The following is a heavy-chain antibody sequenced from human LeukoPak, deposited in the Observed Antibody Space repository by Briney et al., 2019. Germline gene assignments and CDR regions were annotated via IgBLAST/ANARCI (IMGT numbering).Heavy chain of an antibody. CDR3: ARADYGDYVSVNALDI. D-gene: IGHD4-17*01. CDR2: ISSSSSYI. Sequence: RTGRSLRLSCAASGFTFSSSAFHWVRQAPGKGLEWVSSISSSSSYIYYADSVKGRFTISRDNAKNSLYLQMNSLRAEDTAVYYCARADYGDYVSVNALDIWGQGTMVTVSS. V-gene: IGHV3-21*01. CDR1: GFTFSSSA. J-gene: IGHJ3*02.